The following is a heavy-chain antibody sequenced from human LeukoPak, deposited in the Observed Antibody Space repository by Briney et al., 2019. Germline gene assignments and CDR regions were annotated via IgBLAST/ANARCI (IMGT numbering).Heavy chain of an antibody. CDR1: GYSFTSYW. CDR3: ARTATPYSSGWYGLS. J-gene: IGHJ5*02. V-gene: IGHV5-51*01. D-gene: IGHD6-19*01. Sequence: GESLKISCKGSGYSFTSYWIGWVRQMPGKGLEWMGIIYPGDSDTRYSPSFQGQVTISADKSISTAYLQWSSLKASDTAMYYCARTATPYSSGWYGLSWGQGTLVTVSS. CDR2: IYPGDSDT.